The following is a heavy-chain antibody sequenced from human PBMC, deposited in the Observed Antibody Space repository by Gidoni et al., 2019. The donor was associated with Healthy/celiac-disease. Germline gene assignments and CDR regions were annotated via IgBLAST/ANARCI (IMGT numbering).Heavy chain of an antibody. CDR2: IYYSGST. CDR1: GGSISSYY. V-gene: IGHV4-59*08. J-gene: IGHJ4*02. D-gene: IGHD4-17*01. Sequence: QVQLQESGPGLVKPSETLSLTCTVSGGSISSYYWSWIRQPPGKGLEWIGYIYYSGSTNYNPSLKSRVTISVDTSKNQFSLKLSSVTAADTAVYYCARANGKAVTLDYWGQGTLVTVSS. CDR3: ARANGKAVTLDY.